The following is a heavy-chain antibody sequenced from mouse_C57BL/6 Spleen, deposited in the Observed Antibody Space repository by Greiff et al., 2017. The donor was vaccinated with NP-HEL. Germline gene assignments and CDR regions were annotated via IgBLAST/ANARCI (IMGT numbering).Heavy chain of an antibody. CDR2: IYPGSGST. V-gene: IGHV1-55*01. Sequence: QVQLQQSGAELVKPGASVKMSCKASGYTFTSYWITWVKQRPGQGLEWIGDIYPGSGSTNYNEKFKSKATLTVDPSSSTAYMQLGSLTSEDSTVYYCARKPYYYYGCSLRSFDYWGQGTTLTVSS. CDR3: ARKPYYYYGCSLRSFDY. CDR1: GYTFTSYW. D-gene: IGHD1-1*01. J-gene: IGHJ2*01.